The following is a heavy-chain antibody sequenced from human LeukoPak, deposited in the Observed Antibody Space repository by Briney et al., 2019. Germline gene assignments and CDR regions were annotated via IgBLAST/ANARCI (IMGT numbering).Heavy chain of an antibody. CDR1: GFTFKTAW. D-gene: IGHD2/OR15-2a*01. J-gene: IGHJ4*02. Sequence: GGSLRLSCAASGFTFKTAWMSWVRQAPGKGLEWVASINQGGSETYYVESVKGRFTISRDNTTNSFFLKMNSLRAEETAIIYCARRVGERTIYYYWGQGTLVTVSS. CDR2: INQGGSET. V-gene: IGHV3-7*01. CDR3: ARRVGERTIYYY.